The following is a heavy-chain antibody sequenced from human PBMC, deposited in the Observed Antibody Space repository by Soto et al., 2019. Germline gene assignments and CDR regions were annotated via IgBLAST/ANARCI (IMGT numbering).Heavy chain of an antibody. D-gene: IGHD6-19*01. CDR2: ISGSGGST. CDR3: AKEGEHSSGRANFDY. CDR1: GFTFSSYA. J-gene: IGHJ4*02. Sequence: EVQLLESGGGLVQPGGSLRLSCAASGFTFSSYAMRWVRQAPGKGLEWVSAISGSGGSTYYADSVKGRFTITRDKTKNTLYLQRNSLSAEDTAVYYCAKEGEHSSGRANFDYWGQGTLVTASS. V-gene: IGHV3-23*01.